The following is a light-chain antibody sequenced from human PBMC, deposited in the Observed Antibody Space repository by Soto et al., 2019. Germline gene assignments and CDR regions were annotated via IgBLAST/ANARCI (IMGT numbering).Light chain of an antibody. Sequence: QSALTQPASVSGSPGQSITFSCTGSSSDVGRYNYVSWYQQHPGKAPKLMTSEVSNRPSGVSIRFSGSKSGNTASLTISGLQAEDEAVYYCSSFTSSKSVVFGGGTKLTVL. CDR2: EVS. CDR1: SSDVGRYNY. CDR3: SSFTSSKSVV. J-gene: IGLJ2*01. V-gene: IGLV2-14*01.